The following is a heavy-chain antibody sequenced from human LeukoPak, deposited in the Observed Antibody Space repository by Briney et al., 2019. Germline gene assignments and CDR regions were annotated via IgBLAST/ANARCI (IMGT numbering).Heavy chain of an antibody. D-gene: IGHD2/OR15-2a*01. CDR1: GYTFTSYG. J-gene: IGHJ2*01. CDR2: ISAYNGNT. V-gene: IGHV1-18*01. Sequence: ASVKVSCKASGYTFTSYGISWVRQAPGQGLEWMGWISAYNGNTNYAQKLQGRVTMTTDTSTSTAYMELSSLRSEDTAVYYCARGSPSYAQWHFDLWGRGTLVTVSS. CDR3: ARGSPSYAQWHFDL.